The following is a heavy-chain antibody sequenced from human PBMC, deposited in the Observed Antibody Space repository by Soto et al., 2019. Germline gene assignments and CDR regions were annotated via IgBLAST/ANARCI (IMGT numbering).Heavy chain of an antibody. Sequence: GGSLILSCAASGFTFSSYCMHWVRQAPGKGLEWVAVIWYDGSNKYYADSVKGRFTISRDNSKNTLYLQMNSLRAEDTAVYYCARDRADFWSGYRYYYYGMDVWGQGTTVTVSS. CDR3: ARDRADFWSGYRYYYYGMDV. D-gene: IGHD3-3*01. CDR2: IWYDGSNK. CDR1: GFTFSSYC. J-gene: IGHJ6*02. V-gene: IGHV3-33*01.